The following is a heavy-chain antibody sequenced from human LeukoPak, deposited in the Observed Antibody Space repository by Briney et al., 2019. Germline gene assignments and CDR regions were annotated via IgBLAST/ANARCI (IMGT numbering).Heavy chain of an antibody. CDR1: GYTFTSYY. D-gene: IGHD3-9*01. V-gene: IGHV1-46*01. J-gene: IGHJ4*02. CDR3: ARDLSGGKLRYFDWLPPDY. CDR2: INPNAGTT. Sequence: ASMKVSCRASGYTFTSYYMHWVRQAPGQGLEWMGIINPNAGTTSYAQKFQGRVTVTRDTSTSTVYMELSSLRSEDTAVYYCARDLSGGKLRYFDWLPPDYWGQGTLVTVSS.